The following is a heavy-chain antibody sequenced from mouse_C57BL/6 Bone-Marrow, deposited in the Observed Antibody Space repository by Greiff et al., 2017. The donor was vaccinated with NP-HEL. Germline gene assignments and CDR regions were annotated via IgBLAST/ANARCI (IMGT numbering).Heavy chain of an antibody. CDR1: GYTFTSYG. J-gene: IGHJ3*01. V-gene: IGHV1-81*01. Sequence: VKLMESGAELARPGASVKLSCKASGYTFTSYGISWVKQRTGQGLEWIGEIYPRSGNTYYNEKFKGKATLTADKSSSTAYMELRSLTSEDSAVYFCANWDVWFAYWGQGTLVTVSA. D-gene: IGHD4-1*01. CDR3: ANWDVWFAY. CDR2: IYPRSGNT.